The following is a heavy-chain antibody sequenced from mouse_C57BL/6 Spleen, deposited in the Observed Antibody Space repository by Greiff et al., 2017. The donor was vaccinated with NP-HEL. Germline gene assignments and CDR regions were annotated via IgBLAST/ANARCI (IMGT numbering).Heavy chain of an antibody. CDR1: GFTFSSYT. CDR3: ARGDIYYYGSSHFAY. CDR2: ISGGGGNT. D-gene: IGHD1-1*01. V-gene: IGHV5-9*01. J-gene: IGHJ3*01. Sequence: EVQLQESGGGLVKPGGSLKLSCAASGFTFSSYTMSWVRQTPEKRLEWVATISGGGGNTYYPASVKGRFTISRDNAKNTLYLQMSSLRSEDTALYYGARGDIYYYGSSHFAYWGQGTLVTVSA.